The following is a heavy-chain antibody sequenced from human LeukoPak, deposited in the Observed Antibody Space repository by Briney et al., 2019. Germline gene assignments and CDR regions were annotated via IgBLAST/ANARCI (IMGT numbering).Heavy chain of an antibody. CDR1: GGSISSSSYY. D-gene: IGHD1-20*01. V-gene: IGHV4-39*07. CDR2: IYYSGST. Sequence: SETLSLTCTVSGGSISSSSYYWGWIRQPPGKGLEWIGSIYYSGSTNYNPSLKSRVTISVDTSKNQFSLKLSSVTAADTAVYYCARRPRFNWNDTNYYYYGMDVWGQGTTVTVSS. J-gene: IGHJ6*02. CDR3: ARRPRFNWNDTNYYYYGMDV.